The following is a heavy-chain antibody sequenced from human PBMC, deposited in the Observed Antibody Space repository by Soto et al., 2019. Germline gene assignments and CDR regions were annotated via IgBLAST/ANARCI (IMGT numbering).Heavy chain of an antibody. V-gene: IGHV3-30*18. D-gene: IGHD3-3*01. CDR2: ISYDGSNK. CDR1: GFTFSSYG. CDR3: AKDALKNDFWSGYSLDY. J-gene: IGHJ4*02. Sequence: QVQLVESGGGVVQPGRSLRLSCAASGFTFSSYGMHWVRQAPGKGLEWVAVISYDGSNKYYADSVKGRFTISRDNSKNTLYLQMYSLRAEDTAVYYCAKDALKNDFWSGYSLDYWGQGTLVTVSS.